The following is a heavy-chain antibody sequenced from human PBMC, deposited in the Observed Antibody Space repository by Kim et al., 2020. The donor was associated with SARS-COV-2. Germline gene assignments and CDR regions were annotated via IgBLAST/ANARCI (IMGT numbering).Heavy chain of an antibody. D-gene: IGHD6-6*01. CDR3: ASSIAALYYGMDV. Sequence: GGSLRLSCAASGFTFSSYGMHWVRQAPGKGLEWVAVIWYDGSNKYYADSVKGRFTISRDNSKNTLYLQMNSLRAEDTAVYYCASSIAALYYGMDVWGQGTTVTVSS. J-gene: IGHJ6*02. CDR2: IWYDGSNK. CDR1: GFTFSSYG. V-gene: IGHV3-33*01.